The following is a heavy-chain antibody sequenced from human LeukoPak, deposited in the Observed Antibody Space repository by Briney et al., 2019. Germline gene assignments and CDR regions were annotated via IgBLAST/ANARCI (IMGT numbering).Heavy chain of an antibody. D-gene: IGHD2-2*01. CDR3: AREGYCSSTSCSRGY. V-gene: IGHV1-69*01. CDR2: IIPIFGTA. Sequence: ASVKVSCKASGGTFSSYAISWVRQAPGQGLEWMGGIIPIFGTANYAQKFQGRVTITADESTSTAYMELSSLRSEDTAVYYCAREGYCSSTSCSRGYWGQGTLVTVSS. CDR1: GGTFSSYA. J-gene: IGHJ4*02.